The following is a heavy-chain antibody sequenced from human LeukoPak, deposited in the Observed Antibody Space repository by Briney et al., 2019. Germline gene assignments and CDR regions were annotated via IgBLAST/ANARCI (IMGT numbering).Heavy chain of an antibody. CDR1: GGSISSYY. CDR3: ARSMVQGVIIVDAFDI. V-gene: IGHV4-4*07. D-gene: IGHD3-10*01. Sequence: SETLSLTCTVSGGSISSYYWSWIRQPAGKGLEWIGRIYTSGSTNYNPSLKSRATMSVDTSKNQLSLKLSSVTATDTAVYYCARSMVQGVIIVDAFDIWGQGTMVTVSS. CDR2: IYTSGST. J-gene: IGHJ3*02.